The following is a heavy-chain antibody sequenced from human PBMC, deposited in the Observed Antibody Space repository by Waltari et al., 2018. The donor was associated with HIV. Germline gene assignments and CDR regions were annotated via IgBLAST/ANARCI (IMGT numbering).Heavy chain of an antibody. V-gene: IGHV4-34*01. J-gene: IGHJ5*01. Sequence: QEQLQQWGAGLLGPSETLSLTCAVYGGSFSGHFRSWIRQSPGKGLEWIAEINNGGATNDNPSLKNRISISIDAAKSQLSLKLTSATAPDTAVYYCARLNIAATGTKFESWGQGTLVTVSS. CDR2: INNGGAT. CDR3: ARLNIAATGTKFES. CDR1: GGSFSGHF. D-gene: IGHD1-1*01.